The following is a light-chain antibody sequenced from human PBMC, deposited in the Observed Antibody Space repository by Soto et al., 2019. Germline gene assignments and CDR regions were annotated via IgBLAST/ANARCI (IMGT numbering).Light chain of an antibody. V-gene: IGKV3-20*01. Sequence: EIVLTQSPGTLSLSPGERATLSCRASQSISSNYLAWYQQKPGQAPRLLIYGASRRATGIPDRFSGSGSGTDFTLTISRLEPEDFAVYYCQQYGGSPGTFGQGTKLEIK. CDR3: QQYGGSPGT. CDR2: GAS. CDR1: QSISSNY. J-gene: IGKJ2*01.